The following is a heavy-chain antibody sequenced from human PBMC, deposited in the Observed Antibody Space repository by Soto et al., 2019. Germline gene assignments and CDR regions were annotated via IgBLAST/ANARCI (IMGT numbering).Heavy chain of an antibody. CDR3: ASHPAGKRDYYYYYMDV. D-gene: IGHD6-13*01. J-gene: IGHJ6*03. V-gene: IGHV3-11*01. CDR1: GFTFSDYY. Sequence: GGSLRLSCAASGFTFSDYYMSWIRQAPGKGLEWVSYISSSGSTIYYADSVKGRFTISRDNAKNSLYLQMNSLRAEDTAVYYCASHPAGKRDYYYYYMDVWGKGTTVTVSS. CDR2: ISSSGSTI.